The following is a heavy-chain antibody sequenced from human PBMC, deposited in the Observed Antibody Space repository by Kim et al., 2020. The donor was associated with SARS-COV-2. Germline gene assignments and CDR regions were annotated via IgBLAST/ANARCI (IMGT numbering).Heavy chain of an antibody. V-gene: IGHV3-30*18. D-gene: IGHD4-17*01. CDR3: AKGYYGDYRVYYYYGMDV. Sequence: GGSLRLSCAASGFTFSSYGMHWVRQAPGKGLEWVAVISYDGSNKYYADSVKGRFTISRDNSKNTLYLQMNSLRAEDTAVYYCAKGYYGDYRVYYYYGMDVWAKGPRSPSP. J-gene: IGHJ6*02. CDR1: GFTFSSYG. CDR2: ISYDGSNK.